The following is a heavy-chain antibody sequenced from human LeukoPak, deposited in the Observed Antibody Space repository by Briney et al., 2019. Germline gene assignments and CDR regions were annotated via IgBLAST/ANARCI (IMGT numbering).Heavy chain of an antibody. Sequence: PSETLSLTCTVSGGSISSSSYYWGWIRQPPGKGLEWIGSIYYSGSTYYNPSLKSRVTISVDTSKNQFSLKLSSVTAADTAVYYCARVIGDYYGSGSSFDYWGQGTLVTVSS. CDR2: IYYSGST. V-gene: IGHV4-39*07. CDR3: ARVIGDYYGSGSSFDY. D-gene: IGHD3-10*01. J-gene: IGHJ4*02. CDR1: GGSISSSSYY.